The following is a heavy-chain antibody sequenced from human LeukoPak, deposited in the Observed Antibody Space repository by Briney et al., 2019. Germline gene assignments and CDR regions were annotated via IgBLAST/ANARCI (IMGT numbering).Heavy chain of an antibody. D-gene: IGHD3-3*01. V-gene: IGHV4-59*01. CDR1: GGSIRSYY. J-gene: IGHJ4*02. Sequence: HSETLSLTCTVSGGSIRSYYWSWIRQPPGKGLECIGYIYFSGSTSYNPSLKSRVTISVDRSKNQFSLKLSSVAAADTAVYYCARSYDTNFDYRGQGTLVTVSS. CDR2: IYFSGST. CDR3: ARSYDTNFDY.